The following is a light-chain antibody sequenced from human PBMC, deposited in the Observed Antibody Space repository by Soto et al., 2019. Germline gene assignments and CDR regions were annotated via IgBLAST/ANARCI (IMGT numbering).Light chain of an antibody. CDR2: GAF. CDR1: QSVSGN. V-gene: IGKV3D-15*01. J-gene: IGKJ1*01. Sequence: EIVMTQSPATLSVSPRVRATLSCRASQSVSGNLAWYQQKAGQAPRHLIYGAFTRATGIPARFSGSGCGTGFTLTISSLQSGDFAVYYCQQYNNWPPSFGQWTKGEIK. CDR3: QQYNNWPPS.